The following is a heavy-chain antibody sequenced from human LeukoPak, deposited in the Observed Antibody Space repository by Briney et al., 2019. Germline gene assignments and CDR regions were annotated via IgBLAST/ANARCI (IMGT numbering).Heavy chain of an antibody. D-gene: IGHD3-16*01. Sequence: ETLSLTCAVYGGSFSGYYWGWIRQPPGKGLEWVASINHNGNVNYYVDSVKGRFTISRDNAKNSLYLQMSNLRAEDTAVYFCARGGGLDVWGQGATVTVSS. CDR1: GGSFSGYY. J-gene: IGHJ6*02. V-gene: IGHV3-7*03. CDR3: ARGGGLDV. CDR2: INHNGNVN.